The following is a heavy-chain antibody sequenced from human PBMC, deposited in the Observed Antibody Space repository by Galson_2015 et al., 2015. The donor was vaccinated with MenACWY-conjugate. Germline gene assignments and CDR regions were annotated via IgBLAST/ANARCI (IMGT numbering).Heavy chain of an antibody. CDR3: ARDNNWSFDS. V-gene: IGHV3-74*01. CDR1: GFTFNNYW. D-gene: IGHD1-1*01. J-gene: IGHJ4*02. CDR2: IMADGSFS. Sequence: SLRLSCAASGFTFNNYWMHWVRQPPGKGLEWISYIMADGSFSNYADSVKGRFTISTDNAKNMVYLQMDGLGDEDTAVYFCARDNNWSFDSWGQGTLVTVSS.